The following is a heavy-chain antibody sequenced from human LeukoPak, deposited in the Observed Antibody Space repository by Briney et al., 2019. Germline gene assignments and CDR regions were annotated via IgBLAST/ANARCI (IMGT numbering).Heavy chain of an antibody. CDR2: IHNDGST. V-gene: IGHV3-53*01. J-gene: IGHJ4*01. CDR3: ASLARDY. D-gene: IGHD3-3*02. CDR1: GFIVSNTY. Sequence: GGSLRLSCAATGFIVSNTYMTWVRQAPGKGLEWVSVIHNDGSTYYADSVKGRFTVSRDNSKNMLFLRMNSLRVEDTAVYFCASLARDYWGQGTLVSVSS.